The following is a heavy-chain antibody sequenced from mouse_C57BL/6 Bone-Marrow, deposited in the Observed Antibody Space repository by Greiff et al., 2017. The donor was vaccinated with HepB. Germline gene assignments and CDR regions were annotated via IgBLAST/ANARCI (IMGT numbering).Heavy chain of an antibody. V-gene: IGHV3-6*01. CDR1: GYSITSGYY. J-gene: IGHJ1*03. CDR2: ISYDGSN. Sequence: EVKLMESGPGLVKPSQSLSLTCSVTGYSITSGYYWNWIRQFPGNKLEWMGYISYDGSNNYNPSLKNRISITRDTSKNQLFLKLNSVTTEDTATYYCARGGYDYDRYFDVWGTGTTVTVSS. CDR3: ARGGYDYDRYFDV. D-gene: IGHD2-4*01.